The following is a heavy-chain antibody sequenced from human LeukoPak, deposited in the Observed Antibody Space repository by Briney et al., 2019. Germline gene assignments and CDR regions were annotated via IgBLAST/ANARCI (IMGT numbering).Heavy chain of an antibody. V-gene: IGHV5-51*01. J-gene: IGHJ4*02. CDR3: ARHVGEYSRSPFDC. CDR2: IYPGDSDA. CDR1: GYSFTSNW. D-gene: IGHD6-6*01. Sequence: GASLKISCKGSGYSFTSNWIGWVRQMPGKGLEWMGIIYPGDSDARYRPSFQGQVTISADKSINTAYLQWSSLKASDTAMYYCARHVGEYSRSPFDCWGQGTLVTVSS.